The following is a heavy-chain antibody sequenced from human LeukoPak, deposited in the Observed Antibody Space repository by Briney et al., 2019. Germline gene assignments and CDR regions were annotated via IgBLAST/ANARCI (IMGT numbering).Heavy chain of an antibody. D-gene: IGHD3-22*01. CDR2: ISGSGGST. J-gene: IGHJ4*02. CDR3: AKNGYDSSGYLYFDY. CDR1: GFTFSTSA. Sequence: PGGSLRLSCAASGFTFSTSAVSWVRQAPGKGLEWVSAISGSGGSTYYADSVKGRFTISRDNAKNTLYLQMNSLRAEDTAVYYCAKNGYDSSGYLYFDYWGQGTLVTVSS. V-gene: IGHV3-23*01.